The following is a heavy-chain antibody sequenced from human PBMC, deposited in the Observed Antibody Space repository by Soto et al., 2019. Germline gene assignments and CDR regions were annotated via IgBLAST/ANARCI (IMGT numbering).Heavy chain of an antibody. CDR2: ISDSGTSA. CDR1: GFTFRSYT. D-gene: IGHD3-9*01. V-gene: IGHV3-23*01. CDR3: AKDAYVLRNFDWSYYFDA. J-gene: IGHJ5*02. Sequence: EVQLLESGGGLVKPGGSLRLSCVGSGFTFRSYTMSWVSQAPGKGLEWVSGISDSGTSASYADSVKGRFTISRDNSKNTLYWDLKGLRAEDTAMYYCAKDAYVLRNFDWSYYFDAWGQGAPVTVSS.